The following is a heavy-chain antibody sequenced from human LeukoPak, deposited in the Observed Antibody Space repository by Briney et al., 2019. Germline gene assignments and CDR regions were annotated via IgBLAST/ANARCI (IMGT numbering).Heavy chain of an antibody. D-gene: IGHD5-12*01. CDR2: IYTSGST. V-gene: IGHV4-61*02. CDR3: ARAIVALRIYYFDY. J-gene: IGHJ4*02. CDR1: GGSISSGSYY. Sequence: PSQTLSLTCTVSGGSISSGSYYWSWIRQPAGKGLEWIGRIYTSGSTNYNPSLKSRVTISVDTSKNQFSLKLSSVTAADTAVYYCARAIVALRIYYFDYWGQGTLVTVSS.